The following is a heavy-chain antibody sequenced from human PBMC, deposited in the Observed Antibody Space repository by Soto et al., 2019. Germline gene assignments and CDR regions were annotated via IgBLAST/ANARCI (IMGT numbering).Heavy chain of an antibody. CDR3: ARGHYDYIEVDAFDI. J-gene: IGHJ3*02. D-gene: IGHD3-16*01. Sequence: ASVKVSCKASGYTFTSYGISWVRQAPGQGLEWMGWISAYNGNTNYAQKLQGRVTMTTDTSTSTAYMELRSLRSDDTAVYYCARGHYDYIEVDAFDIWGQGTMVTVSS. CDR1: GYTFTSYG. V-gene: IGHV1-18*01. CDR2: ISAYNGNT.